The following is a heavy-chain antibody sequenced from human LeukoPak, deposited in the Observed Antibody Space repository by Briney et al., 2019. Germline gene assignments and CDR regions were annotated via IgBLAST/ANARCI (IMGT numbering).Heavy chain of an antibody. D-gene: IGHD4-17*01. CDR3: ARENYGEHYFDY. J-gene: IGHJ4*02. CDR1: GFSFSKYA. CDR2: LSYNGKNY. Sequence: QPGGSLRLSRAASGFSFSKYAMHWVRQAPGKGLEWVAVLSYNGKNYYYADSVKGRFTISRDNSKNTLYLQMNSLKAEDTAVYYCARENYGEHYFDYWGQGTLVTVSS. V-gene: IGHV3-30*01.